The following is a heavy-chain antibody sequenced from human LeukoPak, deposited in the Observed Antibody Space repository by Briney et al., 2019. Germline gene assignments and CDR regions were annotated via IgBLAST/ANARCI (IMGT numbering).Heavy chain of an antibody. CDR1: GFSFSSYW. CDR3: ARERGNSEAFDI. Sequence: GGSLRLSCAASGFSFSSYWVHWVRQAPGKGLGWVSRLNGDGSSTSYLDSVRGRLTISRDNTKSTLYLHMNSRRAEDTGVYYCARERGNSEAFDIWRQGTVVTVSS. D-gene: IGHD1-7*01. V-gene: IGHV3-74*01. J-gene: IGHJ3*02. CDR2: LNGDGSST.